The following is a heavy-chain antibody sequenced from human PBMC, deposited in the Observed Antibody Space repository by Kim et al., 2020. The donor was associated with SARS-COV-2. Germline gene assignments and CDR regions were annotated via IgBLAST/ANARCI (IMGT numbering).Heavy chain of an antibody. V-gene: IGHV3-48*02. D-gene: IGHD4-17*01. CDR1: GFTFSSFK. CDR2: ISSGSGSM. Sequence: GGSLRLSCAASGFTFSSFKMNWVRQAPGKGLEWVSFISSGSGSMYYADSVKGRFTISRDNAKNSLYLQMASLRDEDTAVYYCARDSSTTPGDYWGQGTLGTVSS. CDR3: ARDSSTTPGDY. J-gene: IGHJ4*02.